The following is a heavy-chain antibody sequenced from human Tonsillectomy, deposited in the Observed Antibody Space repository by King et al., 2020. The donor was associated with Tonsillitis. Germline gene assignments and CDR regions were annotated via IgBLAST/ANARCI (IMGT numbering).Heavy chain of an antibody. Sequence: QLQESGPGLVKPSETLSLTCTVSGGSISSSSYYWGWIRQPPGKGLEWIGRIYYSGSTSYNPSLKSRVTISVDTSKNQFSLKLSSVPAADTAVYYCVRPYSSGWYAWFDPWGQGTQVTVSS. V-gene: IGHV4-39*01. J-gene: IGHJ5*02. CDR2: IYYSGST. CDR3: VRPYSSGWYAWFDP. D-gene: IGHD6-19*01. CDR1: GGSISSSSYY.